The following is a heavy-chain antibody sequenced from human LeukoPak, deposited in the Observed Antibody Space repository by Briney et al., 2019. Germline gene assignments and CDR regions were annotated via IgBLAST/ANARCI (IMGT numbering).Heavy chain of an antibody. V-gene: IGHV3-30-3*01. Sequence: GGSLRLSCAASGFTFRNYVIHWVRQAPGKGLEWVAVTSSDLNVKLYADSVKGRFTISRDNSKNTLYLQMNSLRAEDTAVYYCARGVTVAGPFDYWGQGTLVTVSS. CDR1: GFTFRNYV. D-gene: IGHD6-19*01. CDR2: TSSDLNVK. J-gene: IGHJ4*02. CDR3: ARGVTVAGPFDY.